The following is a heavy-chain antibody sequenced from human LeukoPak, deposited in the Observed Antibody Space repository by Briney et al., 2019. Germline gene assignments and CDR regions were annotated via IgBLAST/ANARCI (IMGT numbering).Heavy chain of an antibody. Sequence: PGGSLRLSCAASGFTFSSYSMNWVRQAPGKGLEWVSSISSSSSYIYYADSVKGRFTISRDNAKNSLYLQMNSLRAEDTAVYYCARDSRYSRKYFDCWGQGTLVTVSS. V-gene: IGHV3-21*01. CDR2: ISSSSSYI. CDR1: GFTFSSYS. D-gene: IGHD6-13*01. CDR3: ARDSRYSRKYFDC. J-gene: IGHJ4*02.